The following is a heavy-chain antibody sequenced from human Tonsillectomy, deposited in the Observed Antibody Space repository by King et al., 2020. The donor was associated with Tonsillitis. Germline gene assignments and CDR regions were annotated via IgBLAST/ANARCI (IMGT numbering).Heavy chain of an antibody. CDR1: GYSFTSYW. J-gene: IGHJ4*02. Sequence: VQLVESGAEVKKPGESLKISCKGSGYSFTSYWIGWVRQMTGKGLEWMGSIYPGDYDTRYSPSFQGQDTISADKSISTAYVQWSGPKASDTAMYYCASPAVRVYSYGFDCWGQGTLVTVSS. CDR3: ASPAVRVYSYGFDC. D-gene: IGHD5-18*01. CDR2: IYPGDYDT. V-gene: IGHV5-51*01.